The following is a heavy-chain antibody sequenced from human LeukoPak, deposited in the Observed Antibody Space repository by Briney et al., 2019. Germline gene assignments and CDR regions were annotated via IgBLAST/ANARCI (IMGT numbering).Heavy chain of an antibody. D-gene: IGHD3-10*01. CDR2: ISGSGGST. Sequence: GKSLRLSSAASEFTFSTYAMSWVRQAPGKGLEWVSAISGSGGSTYYADSVKGRFTISRDNSKNTLYLQMNSLRAEDTAVYYCAKASYGLIDYWGQGTLVTVSS. CDR1: EFTFSTYA. CDR3: AKASYGLIDY. J-gene: IGHJ4*02. V-gene: IGHV3-23*01.